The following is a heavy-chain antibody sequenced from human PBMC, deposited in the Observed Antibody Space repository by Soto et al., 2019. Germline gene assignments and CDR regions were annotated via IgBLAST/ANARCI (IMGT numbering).Heavy chain of an antibody. CDR1: GFTFSSYS. J-gene: IGHJ5*02. CDR2: TSSSSSYI. Sequence: EVQLVESGGGLVKPGGSLRLSCAASGFTFSSYSMNWVRQAPGKGLEWVSSTSSSSSYIYYADSVKGRFTISRDNAKNSLYLQMNSLRAEDTAVHYCARGAAAGPGGWFDPWGQGTLVTVSS. D-gene: IGHD6-13*01. V-gene: IGHV3-21*01. CDR3: ARGAAAGPGGWFDP.